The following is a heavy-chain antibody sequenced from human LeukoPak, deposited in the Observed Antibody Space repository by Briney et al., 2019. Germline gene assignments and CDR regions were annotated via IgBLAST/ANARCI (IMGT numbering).Heavy chain of an antibody. CDR3: ARSPINYYDSSGYPDY. V-gene: IGHV4-59*08. J-gene: IGHJ4*02. D-gene: IGHD3-22*01. Sequence: PSETLSLTRTVSGGSISSYYWSWIRQPPGKGLEWIGYIFYTGSTNYNPSLKSRVTISVDTSKNQFSLKLSSVTAADTAVYYCARSPINYYDSSGYPDYWGQGTLVTVSS. CDR1: GGSISSYY. CDR2: IFYTGST.